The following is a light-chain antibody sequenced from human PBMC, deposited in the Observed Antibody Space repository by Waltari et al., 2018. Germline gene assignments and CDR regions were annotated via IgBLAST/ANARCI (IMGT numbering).Light chain of an antibody. CDR1: QTVLKRSNNRNS. CDR2: WAS. V-gene: IGKV4-1*01. J-gene: IGKJ1*01. Sequence: DIVMTQSPASLAVSLGERVTIPCKSSQTVLKRSNNRNSLAWFQHKSGQPPKLLISWASTRESGVPDRFTGSGSGTDFTLVISSLQAEDVAVYYCQQYYSNPPLFGQGTRVEI. CDR3: QQYYSNPPL.